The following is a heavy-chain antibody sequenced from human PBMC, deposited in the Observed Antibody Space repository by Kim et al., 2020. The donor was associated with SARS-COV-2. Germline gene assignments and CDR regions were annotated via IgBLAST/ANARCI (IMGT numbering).Heavy chain of an antibody. CDR3: VKAGGGV. Sequence: GGSLRLSCAASGFTFSSSSMTWVRQAPGKGLEWVANIKQDGGEGYYVDSVKGRFTISRDNAKNSLSLQMNSLRAEDTAVYYCVKAGGGVWGQGTRVTVSS. V-gene: IGHV3-7*01. J-gene: IGHJ4*02. CDR1: GFTFSSSS. CDR2: IKQDGGEG. D-gene: IGHD3-10*01.